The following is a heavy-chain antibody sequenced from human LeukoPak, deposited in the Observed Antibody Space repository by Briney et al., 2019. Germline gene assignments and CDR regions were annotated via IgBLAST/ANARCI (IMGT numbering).Heavy chain of an antibody. D-gene: IGHD2-15*01. V-gene: IGHV3-30*02. Sequence: GSLRLSCAASGFTFSSYGMHWVRKAPGKGLEWVAFIRYDGSNKYYVDSVKGRFTISRDNSKNTLYLQMNSLRAEDTAVYYCASGNPMSFDYWGQGTLVTVSS. J-gene: IGHJ4*02. CDR3: ASGNPMSFDY. CDR2: IRYDGSNK. CDR1: GFTFSSYG.